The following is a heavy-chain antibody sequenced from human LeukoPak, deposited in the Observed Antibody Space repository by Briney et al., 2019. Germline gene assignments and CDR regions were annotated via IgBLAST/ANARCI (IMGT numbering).Heavy chain of an antibody. CDR2: IIPIFGTA. J-gene: IGHJ4*02. V-gene: IGHV1-69*05. D-gene: IGHD3-22*01. CDR3: ARDLGAYNYYDSSGYYFDY. CDR1: GGTFSSYA. Sequence: SVKVSCKASGGTFSSYAISWVRQAPGQGLEWMGRIIPIFGTANYAQKFQGRVTITTDVSTSTAYMELSSLRSEDTAVYYCARDLGAYNYYDSSGYYFDYWGQGTLVTVSS.